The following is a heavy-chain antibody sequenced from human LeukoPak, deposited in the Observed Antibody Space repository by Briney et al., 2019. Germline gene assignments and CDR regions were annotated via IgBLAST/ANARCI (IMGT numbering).Heavy chain of an antibody. CDR3: ARVDYYDFYFDY. J-gene: IGHJ4*02. D-gene: IGHD3-22*01. V-gene: IGHV3-66*01. CDR2: IHSAGST. CDR1: GFTVSSNY. Sequence: GGSLRLSCAASGFTVSSNYMSWVRQAPGKGLEWVSFIHSAGSTYYADSVKGGFTISRDNSKNTLYLQMNSLRAEDTAVYYCARVDYYDFYFDYWGQGTLVTVSS.